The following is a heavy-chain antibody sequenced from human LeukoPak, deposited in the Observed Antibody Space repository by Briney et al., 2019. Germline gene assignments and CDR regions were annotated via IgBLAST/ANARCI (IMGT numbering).Heavy chain of an antibody. J-gene: IGHJ4*02. V-gene: IGHV3-23*01. D-gene: IGHD3-22*01. Sequence: GRSLRLSCAASGFTFSNYAMSWVRQAPGKGLEWFSGLTGSGHSTYYAASVKGRFTISRDNSKNTLYLQMNSLRAEDTAVYYCARRGYYDSSGYFDYWGQGTLVTVSS. CDR1: GFTFSNYA. CDR3: ARRGYYDSSGYFDY. CDR2: LTGSGHST.